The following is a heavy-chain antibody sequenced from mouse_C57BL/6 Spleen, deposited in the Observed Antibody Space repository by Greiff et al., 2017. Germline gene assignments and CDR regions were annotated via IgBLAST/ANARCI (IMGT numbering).Heavy chain of an antibody. CDR1: GYTFTSYG. J-gene: IGHJ4*01. D-gene: IGHD2-2*01. CDR2: IYPRSGNT. CDR3: AREAKVYYGDDGGYAMDY. Sequence: VQLQQSGAELARPGASVKLSCKASGYTFTSYGISWVKQRTGQGLEWIGEIYPRSGNTYYNEKFKGKATLTADKSSSTAYMELRSLTSEDSAVYFCAREAKVYYGDDGGYAMDYWGQGTSVTVSS. V-gene: IGHV1-81*01.